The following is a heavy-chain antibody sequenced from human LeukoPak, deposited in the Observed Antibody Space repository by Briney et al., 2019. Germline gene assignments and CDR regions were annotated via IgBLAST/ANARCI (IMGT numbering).Heavy chain of an antibody. Sequence: GGSLRLSCAASGFTFSRYGMHWVRQAPGKGLEWVAVIWYDGSKKNYADSVRGRFTISRDNSKNTLNLQMTSLRAEDTAVYYCARVSEDYSSGWYEEYFQYWGQGTLVIVSS. CDR2: IWYDGSKK. J-gene: IGHJ1*01. V-gene: IGHV3-33*01. CDR1: GFTFSRYG. CDR3: ARVSEDYSSGWYEEYFQY. D-gene: IGHD6-19*01.